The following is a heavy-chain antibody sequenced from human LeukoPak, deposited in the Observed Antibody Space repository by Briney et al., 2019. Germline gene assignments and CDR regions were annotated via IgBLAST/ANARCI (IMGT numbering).Heavy chain of an antibody. D-gene: IGHD2-15*01. CDR1: GYTFTSYS. Sequence: ASVKVSCKTSGYTFTSYSMHWVRQAPGQGLEWMGIINPSGGSTSYAQKFQGRVTMTRDMSTSTVYMELSSLRSEDTAVYYCARDLGDIVVVVAATPGSYWGQGTLVTVSS. CDR3: ARDLGDIVVVVAATPGSY. J-gene: IGHJ4*02. V-gene: IGHV1-46*01. CDR2: INPSGGST.